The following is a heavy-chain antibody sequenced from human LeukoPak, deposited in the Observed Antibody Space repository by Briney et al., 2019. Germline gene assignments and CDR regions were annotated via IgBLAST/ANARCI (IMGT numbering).Heavy chain of an antibody. CDR1: GGSISSGDYY. Sequence: SETLSLTCTVSGGSISSGDYYWSWIRQPPGKGLEWIGYIYYSGSTCYNPSLKSRVTISVDTSKNQFSLKLSSVTAADTAVYYCARVGGGNPQAIDYWGQGTLVTVSS. CDR3: ARVGGGNPQAIDY. CDR2: IYYSGST. V-gene: IGHV4-30-4*08. D-gene: IGHD4-23*01. J-gene: IGHJ4*02.